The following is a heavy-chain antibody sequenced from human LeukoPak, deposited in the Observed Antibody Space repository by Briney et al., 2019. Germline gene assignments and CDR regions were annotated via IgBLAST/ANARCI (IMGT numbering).Heavy chain of an antibody. V-gene: IGHV4-59*01. D-gene: IGHD4-11*01. CDR2: IYYSGST. CDR1: GGSISSYY. Sequence: SETLSLTCTVSGGSISSYYWSWIRQPPGKGLEWIGYIYYSGSTNYNPSLKSRVTISVDTSKNQFSLKLSSVTAAGTAVYYCARARVNYSNPPRGYMDVWGKGTTVTVSS. CDR3: ARARVNYSNPPRGYMDV. J-gene: IGHJ6*03.